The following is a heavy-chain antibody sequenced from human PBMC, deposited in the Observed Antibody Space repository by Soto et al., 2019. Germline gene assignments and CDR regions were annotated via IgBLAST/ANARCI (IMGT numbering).Heavy chain of an antibody. V-gene: IGHV3-48*02. CDR3: ARDPGDIVVVPAAMESYNWFDP. Sequence: EVQLVESGGGLVQPGGSLRLSCAASGFTFSSYSMNWVRQAPGKGLEWVSYISSSSSTIYYADSVKGRFTISRDNAKNSLYLQMNRLRDEDTAVYYCARDPGDIVVVPAAMESYNWFDPWGQGTLVTVSS. D-gene: IGHD2-2*01. J-gene: IGHJ5*02. CDR2: ISSSSSTI. CDR1: GFTFSSYS.